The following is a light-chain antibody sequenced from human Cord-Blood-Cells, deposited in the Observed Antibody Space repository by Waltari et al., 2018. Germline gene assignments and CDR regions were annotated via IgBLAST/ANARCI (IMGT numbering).Light chain of an antibody. CDR3: SSYTGRSTVV. V-gene: IGLV2-14*01. J-gene: IGLJ2*01. CDR2: EVS. CDR1: SSDVGGYNN. Sequence: QSALTQPASVSVSPVESSTISCAGTSSDVGGYNNVSWYQHHPGKAPKLMIYEVSNRPPVFPNRFSDSNPGNTASLTICGLQAEHEVDYYCSSYTGRSTVVVDGATKLTVL.